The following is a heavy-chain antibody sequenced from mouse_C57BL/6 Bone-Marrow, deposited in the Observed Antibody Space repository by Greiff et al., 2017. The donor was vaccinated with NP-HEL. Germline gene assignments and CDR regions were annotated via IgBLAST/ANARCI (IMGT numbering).Heavy chain of an antibody. CDR3: ERRGIYSSGSYAMDY. CDR1: GFTFSDYG. D-gene: IGHD1-1*01. CDR2: ISSGSSTI. Sequence: EVMLVESGGGLVKPGGSLKLSCAASGFTFSDYGMHWVRQAPEKGLEWVAYISSGSSTIYYADTVKGRFTISRDNAKNTLFLQMTSLRSEDTAMYYCERRGIYSSGSYAMDYWVKEPQSPSPQ. V-gene: IGHV5-17*01. J-gene: IGHJ4*01.